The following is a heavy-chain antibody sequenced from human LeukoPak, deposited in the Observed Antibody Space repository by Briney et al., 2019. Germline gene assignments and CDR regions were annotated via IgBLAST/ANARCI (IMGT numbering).Heavy chain of an antibody. J-gene: IGHJ4*02. CDR2: INPNPGAT. V-gene: IGHV1-2*02. CDR3: ARVKHRTGDY. D-gene: IGHD1-1*01. Sequence: ASVKVSCKASGYTFTGYYMHWVRQAPGQGLEWMGWINPNPGATNYAQKFPGRVTMTLDTSRGAAYMELCRLRYDDKTVYNCARVKHRTGDYWGQGNPVTVSS. CDR1: GYTFTGYY.